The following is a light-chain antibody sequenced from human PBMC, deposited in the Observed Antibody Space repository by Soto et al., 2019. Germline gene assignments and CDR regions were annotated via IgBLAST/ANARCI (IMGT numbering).Light chain of an antibody. V-gene: IGKV3-20*01. CDR1: QSVSSSY. Sequence: EIVLTQSPGTLSLSPGERSTLSCRASQSVSSSYLAWYQQKPGQAPRLLIYGASSSATGIPDRLSRSGSGTAFTLTISRLEPEDFAVYYCEQYGSSLFTFGGGTKVEIK. J-gene: IGKJ4*01. CDR2: GAS. CDR3: EQYGSSLFT.